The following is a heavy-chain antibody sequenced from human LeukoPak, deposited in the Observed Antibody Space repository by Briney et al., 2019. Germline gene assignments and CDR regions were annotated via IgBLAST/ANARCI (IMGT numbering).Heavy chain of an antibody. CDR2: IYSGGST. J-gene: IGHJ4*02. Sequence: GGSLRLSCAASGFTVSSNYMSWVRQAPGKGLEWVSVIYSGGSTYYADSVKGRSTISRDNSKNTLYLQMNSLRAEDTAVYYCARVSAFRSFDYWGQGTLVTVSS. CDR1: GFTVSSNY. CDR3: ARVSAFRSFDY. D-gene: IGHD3-3*02. V-gene: IGHV3-53*01.